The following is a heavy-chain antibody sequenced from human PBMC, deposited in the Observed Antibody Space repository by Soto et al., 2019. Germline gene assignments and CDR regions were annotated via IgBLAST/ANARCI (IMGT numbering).Heavy chain of an antibody. CDR2: IYYSGST. J-gene: IGHJ5*02. CDR1: GGSISSYY. D-gene: IGHD3-22*01. CDR3: ARDATYYYDRSGEGFYP. Sequence: QVQLQESGPGLVKPSETLSLTCTVSGGSISSYYWSWIRQPPGKGLEWIGYIYYSGSTNYNPSLKSRVTISVDTSKNHFSLKVSSVTAADTAVYYCARDATYYYDRSGEGFYPWGQGTLVTVSS. V-gene: IGHV4-59*01.